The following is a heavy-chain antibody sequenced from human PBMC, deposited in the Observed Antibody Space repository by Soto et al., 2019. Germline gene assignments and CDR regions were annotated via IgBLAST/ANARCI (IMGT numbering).Heavy chain of an antibody. Sequence: GGSLRLSCAASGFSFGDYWMSWVRQAPGKGLEWVANINQDGGEKYYVGSVRGRFTISRDNAMNSVYLQMNRLTAEDTAVYYCARTIFGVIKQYNWFDTWGQGTLVTVSS. CDR1: GFSFGDYW. J-gene: IGHJ5*02. CDR3: ARTIFGVIKQYNWFDT. CDR2: INQDGGEK. V-gene: IGHV3-7*01. D-gene: IGHD3-3*01.